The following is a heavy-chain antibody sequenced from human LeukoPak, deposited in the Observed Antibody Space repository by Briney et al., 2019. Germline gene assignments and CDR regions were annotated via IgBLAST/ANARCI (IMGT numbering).Heavy chain of an antibody. D-gene: IGHD4-11*01. CDR1: GFSFSSYR. Sequence: PGGSLRLSCAASGFSFSSYRMNWVRQAPGKGLEWVSYISSSSSTIYYADSVKGRFTISRDNAKNSLYLQMNSLRAEDTAVYYCARIYSNYVSAFDYWGQGTLVTVSS. CDR3: ARIYSNYVSAFDY. J-gene: IGHJ4*02. CDR2: ISSSSSTI. V-gene: IGHV3-48*01.